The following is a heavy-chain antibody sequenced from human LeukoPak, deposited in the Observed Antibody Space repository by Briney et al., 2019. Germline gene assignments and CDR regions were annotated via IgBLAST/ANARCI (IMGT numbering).Heavy chain of an antibody. Sequence: PSETLSLTCAVYDGSFSDYYWSWIRQPPGKGLEWIGYIYYSGSTNYNPSLKSRVTISVDTSKNQFSLKLNSVTAADTAAYYCARSLRGEPNWFDPWGQGTLVTVSS. CDR2: IYYSGST. D-gene: IGHD1-26*01. CDR3: ARSLRGEPNWFDP. J-gene: IGHJ5*02. CDR1: DGSFSDYY. V-gene: IGHV4-59*01.